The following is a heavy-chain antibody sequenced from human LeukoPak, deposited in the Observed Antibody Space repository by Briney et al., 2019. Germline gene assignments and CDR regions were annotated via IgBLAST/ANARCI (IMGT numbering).Heavy chain of an antibody. V-gene: IGHV3-11*03. CDR1: GFTFSDYY. CDR2: ISSSSSYT. Sequence: PGGSLRLSCAASGFTFSDYYMSWIRQAPGKGLEWVSYISSSSSYTNYADSVKGRFTISRDNAKNSLYLQMNSLRAEDTAVYYCAKFSPTPLLNYYYYGMDVWGQGTTVTVSS. D-gene: IGHD3-3*01. CDR3: AKFSPTPLLNYYYYGMDV. J-gene: IGHJ6*02.